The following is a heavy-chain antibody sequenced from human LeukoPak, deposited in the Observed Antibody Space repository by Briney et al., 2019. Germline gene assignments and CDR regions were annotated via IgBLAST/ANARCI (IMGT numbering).Heavy chain of an antibody. CDR3: ARDQQPSDYYMDV. J-gene: IGHJ6*03. Sequence: GASVKVSCKASGYTFTGYYMHWVRQAPGQGLEWMGWINPNSGGTNYAQKFQGRVTMTRDTSISTAYMELSRLRSDDTAVCYCARDQQPSDYYMDVWGKGTTVTVSS. CDR1: GYTFTGYY. D-gene: IGHD5-18*01. V-gene: IGHV1-2*02. CDR2: INPNSGGT.